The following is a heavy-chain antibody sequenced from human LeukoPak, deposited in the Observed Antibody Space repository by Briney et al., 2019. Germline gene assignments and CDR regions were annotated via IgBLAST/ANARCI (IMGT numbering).Heavy chain of an antibody. CDR3: ARGPTTSSGWYAEYFQH. V-gene: IGHV4-61*01. D-gene: IGHD6-19*01. CDR2: IYYSGST. CDR1: GGSINSGNKY. J-gene: IGHJ1*01. Sequence: SQTLSLTCTVSGGSINSGNKYWSWIRQRPGKGLEWIGYIYYSGSTNYNPSLKSRVTISVDTSKNQFSLKLSSVTVADTAVYYCARGPTTSSGWYAEYFQHWGQGTLVTVSS.